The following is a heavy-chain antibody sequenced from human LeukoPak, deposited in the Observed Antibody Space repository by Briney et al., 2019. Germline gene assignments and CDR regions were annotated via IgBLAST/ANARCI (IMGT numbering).Heavy chain of an antibody. D-gene: IGHD3-10*01. Sequence: PSKTLSLTCTVSGGSISSSSYYWGWIRQPPGKGLEWIGSIYYSGSTYYNPSLKSRVTISVDTSKNQFSLKLSSVTAADTAVYYCARVSAITMVRGVIDYWGQGTLVTVSS. CDR2: IYYSGST. J-gene: IGHJ4*02. V-gene: IGHV4-39*07. CDR3: ARVSAITMVRGVIDY. CDR1: GGSISSSSYY.